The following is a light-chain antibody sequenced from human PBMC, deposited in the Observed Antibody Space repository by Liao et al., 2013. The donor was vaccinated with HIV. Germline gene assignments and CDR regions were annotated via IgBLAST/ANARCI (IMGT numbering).Light chain of an antibody. Sequence: SYELTQSPSLSVAPGDTATIPCGGDNIGSKSVNWYQQKPGQAPVLVIFYERDRPSGIPERFSGSSSGTTVTLTISGVQAEDEADYYCQSADSSGTVVFGGGTKLTVL. CDR2: YER. J-gene: IGLJ2*01. CDR3: QSADSSGTVV. CDR1: NIGSKS. V-gene: IGLV3-25*03.